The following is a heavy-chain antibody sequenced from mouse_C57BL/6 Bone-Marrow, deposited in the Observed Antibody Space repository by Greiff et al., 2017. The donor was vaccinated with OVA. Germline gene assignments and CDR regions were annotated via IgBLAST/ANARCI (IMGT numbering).Heavy chain of an antibody. D-gene: IGHD2-1*01. V-gene: IGHV1-81*01. J-gene: IGHJ2*01. CDR3: VYGNSYYFDY. CDR1: GYTFTSYG. Sequence: VQVVESGAELARPGASVKLSCKASGYTFTSYGISWVKQRTGQGLEWIGEIYPRSGNTYYNEKFKGKATLTADKSSSKAYMELRSLTSEDSAVYFCVYGNSYYFDYWGQGTTLTVSS. CDR2: IYPRSGNT.